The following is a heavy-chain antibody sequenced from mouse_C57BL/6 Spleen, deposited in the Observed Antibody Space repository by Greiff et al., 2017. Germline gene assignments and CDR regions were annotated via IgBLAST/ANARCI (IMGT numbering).Heavy chain of an antibody. D-gene: IGHD2-4*01. J-gene: IGHJ4*01. CDR3: ACGLRDWYAMAY. V-gene: IGHV1-64*01. Sequence: QVQLQQSGAELVKPGASVTLSCKASGYTFTSYWMHWVKQRPGQGLEWIGMIHPNSGSTNYNEKFKSKATLTVDKSYSTAYMQLSSLTSEDSAVYYCACGLRDWYAMAYAYRGTSATGS. CDR2: IHPNSGST. CDR1: GYTFTSYW.